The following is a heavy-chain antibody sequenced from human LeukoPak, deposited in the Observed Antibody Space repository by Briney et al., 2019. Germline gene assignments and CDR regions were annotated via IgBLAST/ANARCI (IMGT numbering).Heavy chain of an antibody. CDR2: ISGSGTTI. CDR3: AGQRWLQSDFDY. V-gene: IGHV3-48*03. D-gene: IGHD5-24*01. Sequence: PGRSLRLSCAASGFSFSSYEMNWVRQAPGKGLEWVSYISGSGTTIYYADSVKGRFTISRDNAKNTLYLQMNSLRAEDTAVYYCAGQRWLQSDFDYWGQGTLVTVSS. CDR1: GFSFSSYE. J-gene: IGHJ4*02.